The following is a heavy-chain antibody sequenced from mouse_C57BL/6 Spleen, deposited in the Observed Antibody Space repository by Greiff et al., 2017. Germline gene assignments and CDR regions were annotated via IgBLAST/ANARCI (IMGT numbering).Heavy chain of an antibody. CDR2: IDPENGDT. Sequence: VQLQQSGAELVRPGASVKLSCTASGFNIKDDYMHWVKQRPEQGLEWIGWIDPENGDTDYASKFQGKATITADTSSNPAYLQLSSLTSEDTAVYYCTTGYYGSSSWFAYWGQGTLVTVSA. V-gene: IGHV14-4*01. CDR3: TTGYYGSSSWFAY. D-gene: IGHD1-1*01. CDR1: GFNIKDDY. J-gene: IGHJ3*01.